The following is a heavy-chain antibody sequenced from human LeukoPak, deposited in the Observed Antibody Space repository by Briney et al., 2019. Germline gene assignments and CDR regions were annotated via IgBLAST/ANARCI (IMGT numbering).Heavy chain of an antibody. CDR2: IYYSGST. J-gene: IGHJ4*02. CDR3: ARHPSGSYNNGLDY. CDR1: GGSISSSSYY. Sequence: PSETLSLTCTVSGGSISSSSYYWGWIRQPPGKGLEWIGSIYYSGSTYYNPSLKSRVTIFVDTSKNQFSLKLSSVTAADTAVYYCARHPSGSYNNGLDYWGQGTLVTVSS. V-gene: IGHV4-39*01. D-gene: IGHD1-26*01.